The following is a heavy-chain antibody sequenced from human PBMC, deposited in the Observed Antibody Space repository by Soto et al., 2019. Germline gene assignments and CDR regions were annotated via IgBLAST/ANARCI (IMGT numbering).Heavy chain of an antibody. Sequence: PGGSLRLSCAASGFTFSSYAMSWVRQAPGKGLEWVSAISGSGGSTYYADSVKGRFTISRDNSKNTLYLQMNSLRAEDTAVYYCAKDGRIVVVVAATPDAFDIWGQGTMVTVSS. D-gene: IGHD2-15*01. CDR3: AKDGRIVVVVAATPDAFDI. CDR2: ISGSGGST. CDR1: GFTFSSYA. V-gene: IGHV3-23*01. J-gene: IGHJ3*02.